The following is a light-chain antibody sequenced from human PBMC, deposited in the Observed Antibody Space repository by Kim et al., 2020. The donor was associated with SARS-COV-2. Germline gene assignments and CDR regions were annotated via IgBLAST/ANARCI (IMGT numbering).Light chain of an antibody. CDR3: QSYDSSNDVV. V-gene: IGLV6-57*03. Sequence: KTVTISCTRSSGSIASNYVQWYQQRPGSAPTTVIYEDNKRPSGVPDRFSGSIDSSSNSASLTISGLKTEDEADYYCQSYDSSNDVVFGGGTQLTVL. J-gene: IGLJ2*01. CDR2: EDN. CDR1: SGSIASNY.